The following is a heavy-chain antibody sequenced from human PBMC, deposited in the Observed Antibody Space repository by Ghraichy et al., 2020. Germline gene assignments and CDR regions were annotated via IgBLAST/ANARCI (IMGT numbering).Heavy chain of an antibody. D-gene: IGHD4-23*01. CDR3: ARGSRVVRFYYYDGMDV. J-gene: IGHJ6*02. CDR1: GFSFSSYS. Sequence: LSLTCVGSGFSFSSYSMNWVRQSPGKGLEWVSYITSSGRTISYADSVKGRFTISRDNAQNSLYLHMNTLRDEDTAVYYCARGSRVVRFYYYDGMDVWGQGTTVTVSS. CDR2: ITSSGRTI. V-gene: IGHV3-48*02.